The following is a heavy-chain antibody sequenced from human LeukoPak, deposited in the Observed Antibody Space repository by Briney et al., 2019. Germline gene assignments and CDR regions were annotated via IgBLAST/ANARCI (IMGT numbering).Heavy chain of an antibody. D-gene: IGHD4-23*01. CDR2: ISFDGSNK. V-gene: IGHV3-30-3*01. Sequence: GGSLRLSCAASGFTFSSYAMHWVRQAPGKGLEWVAVISFDGSNKYYADSVKGRFTISRDNSKNTLYVQMNSLRPEDTAVYYWARDPPGGPHPFAYWGRGPLVTVSS. CDR3: ARDPPGGPHPFAY. CDR1: GFTFSSYA. J-gene: IGHJ4*02.